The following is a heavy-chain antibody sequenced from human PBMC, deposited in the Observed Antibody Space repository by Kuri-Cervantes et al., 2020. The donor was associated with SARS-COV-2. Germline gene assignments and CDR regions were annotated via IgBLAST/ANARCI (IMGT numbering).Heavy chain of an antibody. CDR1: GYTFTGYY. CDR3: YCAPKEGFDS. D-gene: IGHD2-21*01. Sequence: ASVKVSCKASGYTFTGYYMHWVRQAPGQGLEWMGWINPNSGGTNYAQKFQGRVTMTRDTSTSTAYMELTSLTYEDTAIYYCYCAPKEGFDSWGQGTLVTVSS. CDR2: INPNSGGT. J-gene: IGHJ4*02. V-gene: IGHV1-2*02.